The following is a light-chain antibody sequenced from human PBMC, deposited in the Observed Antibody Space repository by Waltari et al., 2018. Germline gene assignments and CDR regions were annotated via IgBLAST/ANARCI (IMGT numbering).Light chain of an antibody. CDR1: QSVSSR. Sequence: DIQMTQSPSTLSASVGDRVTITCRASQSVSSRLSWYQQKPAKAPKLLIYKASNLESVVPSRFSGSGSGTEFTLTISSLQPDDFATYYCQQYNSYSYSFGQGTKLEIK. CDR3: QQYNSYSYS. J-gene: IGKJ2*03. V-gene: IGKV1-5*03. CDR2: KAS.